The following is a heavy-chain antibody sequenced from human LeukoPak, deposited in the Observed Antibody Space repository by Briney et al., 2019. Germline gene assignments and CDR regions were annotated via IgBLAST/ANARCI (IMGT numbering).Heavy chain of an antibody. CDR2: IWYDGSKE. V-gene: IGHV3-33*01. CDR1: GFTFSTFG. CDR3: ARVPHGDYFDY. J-gene: IGHJ4*02. D-gene: IGHD4-17*01. Sequence: GGSLRLSCAASGFTFSTFGMHWVRQAPGKGLEWVAVIWYDGSKEYYADSVKGRFTISRDNSKNTLYLQMNSLRAEDTAVYCCARVPHGDYFDYWGQGTLVTVSS.